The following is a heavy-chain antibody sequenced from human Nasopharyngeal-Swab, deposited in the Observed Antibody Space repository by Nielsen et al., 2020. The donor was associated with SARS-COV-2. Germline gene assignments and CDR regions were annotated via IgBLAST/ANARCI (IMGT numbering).Heavy chain of an antibody. CDR1: GYTFRNYW. D-gene: IGHD3-9*01. CDR3: AILYLSFLIFAWSPTVNY. J-gene: IGHJ4*02. Sequence: GESLKISCKGSGYTFRNYWIGWVRQMPGKGLEWMGIVYPGDSETRYRPSFQGQVTISVDTSTSTVYLQWSSLKASDTAIYYCAILYLSFLIFAWSPTVNYWGQGTLVTVSS. CDR2: VYPGDSET. V-gene: IGHV5-51*01.